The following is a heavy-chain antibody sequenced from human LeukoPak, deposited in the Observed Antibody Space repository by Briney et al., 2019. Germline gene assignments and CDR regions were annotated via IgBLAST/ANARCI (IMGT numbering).Heavy chain of an antibody. CDR2: IDYSGST. CDR1: GGSISSSTYY. CDR3: ARAIWGYYFDY. Sequence: SETLSLTCSVSGGSISSSTYYWSWVRLPPGKGLEWIGSIDYSGSTNYNPSLKSRVTISVDTSKSQFSLELSSVTAADTGVFYCARAIWGYYFDYWGHGTPVTVSS. V-gene: IGHV4-61*01. J-gene: IGHJ4*01. D-gene: IGHD3-16*01.